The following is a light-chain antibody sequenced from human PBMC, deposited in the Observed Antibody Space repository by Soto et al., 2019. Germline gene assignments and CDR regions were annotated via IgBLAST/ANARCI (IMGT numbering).Light chain of an antibody. CDR3: ISYTVSRSYV. CDR1: SSDIGTYDH. Sequence: LTQPASVSGSPGQSITISCSGTSSDIGTYDHVAWFQQFPGKTPKLMIYSVSNRPSGVSYRFSGSKSGNTASLTISGLQAEDEADYYCISYTVSRSYVFGTGTKVTVL. V-gene: IGLV2-14*01. CDR2: SVS. J-gene: IGLJ1*01.